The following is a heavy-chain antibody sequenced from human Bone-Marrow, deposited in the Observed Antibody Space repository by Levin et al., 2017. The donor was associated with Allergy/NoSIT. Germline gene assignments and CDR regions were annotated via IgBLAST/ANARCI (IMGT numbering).Heavy chain of an antibody. CDR2: IYSGGST. CDR3: ARDGVQQLNDAFDI. CDR1: GFTVSSNY. D-gene: IGHD6-13*01. V-gene: IGHV3-66*01. Sequence: LSLTCAASGFTVSSNYMSWVRQAPGKGLEWVSVIYSGGSTYYADSVKGRFTISRDNSKNTLYLQMNSLRAEDTAVYYCARDGVQQLNDAFDIWGQGTMVTVSS. J-gene: IGHJ3*02.